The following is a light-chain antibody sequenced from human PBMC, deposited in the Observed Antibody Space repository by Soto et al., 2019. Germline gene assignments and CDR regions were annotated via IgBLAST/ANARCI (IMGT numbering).Light chain of an antibody. J-gene: IGLJ2*01. CDR1: SSNIGAGYD. CDR2: GNS. CDR3: QSYDSSLSGWV. V-gene: IGLV1-40*01. Sequence: QSVLTQPRSVSGAPGQRVTISSTGRSSNIGAGYDVHWYQQLPGTAPKLLIYGNSNRPSGVPDRFSGSKSGTSASLAITGLQAEDQADYYCQSYDSSLSGWVFGGGTQLTVL.